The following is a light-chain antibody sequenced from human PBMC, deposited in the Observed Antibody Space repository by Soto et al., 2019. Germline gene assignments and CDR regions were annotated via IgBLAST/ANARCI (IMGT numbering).Light chain of an antibody. CDR1: SSDVGGYNY. CDR3: SSYAGSNYV. Sequence: QSALPQPPSASGSPGQSVTISCTGTSSDVGGYNYVSWYQQHPGKAPKLMISEVSKRPSGVPDRFSGSKSGNTASLTVSGLQAEYEADYFCSSYAGSNYVFGTGTKLTVL. J-gene: IGLJ1*01. CDR2: EVS. V-gene: IGLV2-8*01.